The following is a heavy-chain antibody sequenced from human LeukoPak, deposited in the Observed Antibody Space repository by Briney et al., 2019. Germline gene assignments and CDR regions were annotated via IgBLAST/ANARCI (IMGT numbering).Heavy chain of an antibody. CDR1: GGSISSSSYY. CDR2: IYYSGST. J-gene: IGHJ4*02. Sequence: SETLSLTCTVSGGSISSSSYYWGWIRQPPGKGLEWIGSIYYSGSTNYNPSLKSRVTISVDTSKNQLSLKLSSVTAADTAVYYCARFSLDVWGSYRPYYFDYWGQGTLVTVSS. CDR3: ARFSLDVWGSYRPYYFDY. D-gene: IGHD3-16*02. V-gene: IGHV4-39*07.